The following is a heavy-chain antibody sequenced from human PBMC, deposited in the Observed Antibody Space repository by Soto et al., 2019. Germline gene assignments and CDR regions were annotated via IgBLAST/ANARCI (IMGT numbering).Heavy chain of an antibody. V-gene: IGHV4-34*01. D-gene: IGHD3-22*01. CDR1: GGSFSGYY. CDR2: TNHSGTT. CDR3: ARGGFHSCNYYSFAY. Sequence: SESLRRTCAVYGGSFSGYYWTWIRQPPGKGLEWIGETNHSGTTTYNPSLKRRVTISVDTSRDHFSLRLSSVSAADTAVYFCARGGFHSCNYYSFAYCGRVALVTVAS. J-gene: IGHJ1*01.